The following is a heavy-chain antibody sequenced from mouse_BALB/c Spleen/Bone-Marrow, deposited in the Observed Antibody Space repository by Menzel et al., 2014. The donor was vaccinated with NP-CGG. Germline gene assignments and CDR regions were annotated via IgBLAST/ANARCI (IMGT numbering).Heavy chain of an antibody. V-gene: IGHV1-77*01. CDR1: GYTFTDYV. CDR3: ARSDGYRVMDY. CDR2: IYPGSGST. Sequence: VQLVESGPELEEPGASVKMSCKASGYTFTDYVISWVKQRTGQGLEWIGEIYPGSGSTYYNEKFKGKATLTADKSSNTAYMQLSSLTSVDSAVYFCARSDGYRVMDYWGQGPSFTVSS. D-gene: IGHD2-3*01. J-gene: IGHJ4*01.